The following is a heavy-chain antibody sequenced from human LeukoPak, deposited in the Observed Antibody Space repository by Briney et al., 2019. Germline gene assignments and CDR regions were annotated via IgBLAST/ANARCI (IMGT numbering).Heavy chain of an antibody. D-gene: IGHD3-16*01. CDR3: ARADYVGYAFDI. V-gene: IGHV4-34*01. CDR1: GGSFSGYY. Sequence: SETLSLTCAVYGGSFSGYYWSWIRQPPGKGLEWIGEINHSGSTNYNPSLKSRVTISVDTSKNQFSLKLSSVTAADTAVYYCARADYVGYAFDIWGQGTMVTVSS. CDR2: INHSGST. J-gene: IGHJ3*02.